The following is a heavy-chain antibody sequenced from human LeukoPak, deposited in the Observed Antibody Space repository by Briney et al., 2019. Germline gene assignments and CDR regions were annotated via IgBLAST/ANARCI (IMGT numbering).Heavy chain of an antibody. V-gene: IGHV1-69*13. CDR2: IIPIFGTA. CDR3: ARGNYGHHDAFDI. D-gene: IGHD1-7*01. Sequence: SVKVSCKASGGTFSSYAISWVRQAPGQGLEWMGGIIPIFGTANYAQTFQGRVTITADESTSTAYMELSSLRSEDTAVYYCARGNYGHHDAFDIWGQGTMVTVSS. CDR1: GGTFSSYA. J-gene: IGHJ3*02.